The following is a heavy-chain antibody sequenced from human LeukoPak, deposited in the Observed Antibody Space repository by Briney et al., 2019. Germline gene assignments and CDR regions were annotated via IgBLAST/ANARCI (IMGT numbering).Heavy chain of an antibody. CDR1: GFTFSYYS. CDR2: ISSSSSTI. D-gene: IGHD4-17*01. J-gene: IGHJ4*02. V-gene: IGHV3-48*02. CDR3: ARGENSVDYVFDY. Sequence: PGGALRLSCAACGFTFSYYSMNWVRQAPGKGLEGVSYISSSSSTIYYADSVKGRFTISRDNAKNSLYLQMNSLRDEDTAVYYCARGENSVDYVFDYWGQGTLVTVSS.